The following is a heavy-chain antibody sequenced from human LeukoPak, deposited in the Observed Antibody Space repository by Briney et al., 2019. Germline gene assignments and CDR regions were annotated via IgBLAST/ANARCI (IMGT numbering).Heavy chain of an antibody. J-gene: IGHJ4*02. CDR1: GFTFSSYS. V-gene: IGHV3-21*01. D-gene: IGHD4-17*01. CDR3: ARAGYGDYSDY. CDR2: ISSSSYI. Sequence: GGSLRLSCAASGFTFSSYSMNWVRQAPGKGLEWVSSISSSSYIYYADSVKGRFTISRDNAKNSLYLQMHSLRAEDTAVYYCARAGYGDYSDYWGQGTLVTVSS.